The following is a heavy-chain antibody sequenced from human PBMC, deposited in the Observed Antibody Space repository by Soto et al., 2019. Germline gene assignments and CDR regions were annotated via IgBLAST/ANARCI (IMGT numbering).Heavy chain of an antibody. CDR3: ARGTSVVAGVGYFDY. CDR1: GCTFSSYA. D-gene: IGHD6-19*01. V-gene: IGHV1-69*13. J-gene: IGHJ4*02. Sequence: ASVKVSCKASGCTFSSYAISWVRQAPGQGLEWMGGIIPIFGTANYAQKFQGRVTITADESTSTAYMELSSLRSEDTAVYYCARGTSVVAGVGYFDYWGQGTLVTVS. CDR2: IIPIFGTA.